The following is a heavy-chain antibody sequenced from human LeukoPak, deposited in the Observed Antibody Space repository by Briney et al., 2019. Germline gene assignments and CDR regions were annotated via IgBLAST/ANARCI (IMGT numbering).Heavy chain of an antibody. CDR2: INSDGSST. CDR3: ARDQARYYYYYMDV. Sequence: GGSLRLSCAASGFTFSSYWMHWVRQAPGKGLVWVSRINSDGSSTSYADSVKGRFTISRDIAKNTLYLQMNSLRAEDTAVYYCARDQARYYYYYMDVWGKGTTVTVSS. CDR1: GFTFSSYW. J-gene: IGHJ6*03. V-gene: IGHV3-74*01.